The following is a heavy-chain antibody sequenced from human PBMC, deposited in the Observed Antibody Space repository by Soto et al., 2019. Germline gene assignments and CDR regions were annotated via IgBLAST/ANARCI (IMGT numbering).Heavy chain of an antibody. CDR2: INASNGNT. J-gene: IGHJ4*02. V-gene: IGHV1-3*01. D-gene: IGHD2-2*01. CDR3: ASYCSSTSCPGGYFDY. Sequence: ASVKVSCKASGYTFTSYAMHWVRQAPGQRLEWMGWINASNGNTNYSQKFQGRVTITRDASTSTAYMELSSLRSEDTAVYYCASYCSSTSCPGGYFDYWGQGTLVTVSS. CDR1: GYTFTSYA.